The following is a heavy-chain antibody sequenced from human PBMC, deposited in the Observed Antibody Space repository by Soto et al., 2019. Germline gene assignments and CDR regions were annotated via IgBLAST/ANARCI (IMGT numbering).Heavy chain of an antibody. J-gene: IGHJ5*02. V-gene: IGHV1-46*01. D-gene: IGHD2-15*01. CDR2: INPSGGST. CDR3: ARGINWFDP. Sequence: QVQLVQSGAEVKKPGASVKVSCKASGYTFTSYYMHWVRQAPGQGLEWMGIINPSGGSTSYAQKFXXRXTXTRDTSTSTVYMELSSLRSEDTAVYYCARGINWFDPWGQGTLVTVSS. CDR1: GYTFTSYY.